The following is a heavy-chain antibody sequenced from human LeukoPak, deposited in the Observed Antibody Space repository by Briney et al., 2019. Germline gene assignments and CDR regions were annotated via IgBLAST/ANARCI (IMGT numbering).Heavy chain of an antibody. CDR3: ARGRRWLPGGTDY. V-gene: IGHV1-2*02. D-gene: IGHD5-24*01. Sequence: ASVKVSCKASGYTFTGYYMHWVRQAPGQGLEWMGWIDPNSGGTNYAQKFQGRVTMTRNTSISTAYMELSSLRSEDTAVYYCARGRRWLPGGTDYWGQGTLVTVSS. CDR1: GYTFTGYY. J-gene: IGHJ4*02. CDR2: IDPNSGGT.